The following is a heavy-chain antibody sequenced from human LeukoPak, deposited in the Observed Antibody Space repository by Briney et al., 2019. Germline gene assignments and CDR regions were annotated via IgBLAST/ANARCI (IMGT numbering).Heavy chain of an antibody. V-gene: IGHV7-4-1*02. J-gene: IGHJ4*02. CDR2: INTNTGNP. D-gene: IGHD2-15*01. CDR1: GYTFTSYA. Sequence: ASVEVSCKASGYTFTSYAMNWVRQAPGQGLEWMGWINTNTGNPTYAQGFTGRFVFSLDTSVSTAYLQISSLKAEDTAVYYCARAPWWYCSGGSCFYFDYWGQGTLVTVSS. CDR3: ARAPWWYCSGGSCFYFDY.